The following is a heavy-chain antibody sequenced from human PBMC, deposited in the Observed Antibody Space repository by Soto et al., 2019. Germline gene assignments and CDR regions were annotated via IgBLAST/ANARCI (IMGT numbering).Heavy chain of an antibody. J-gene: IGHJ6*02. CDR3: ARDTVTSLTPYQGFYYYGMDV. D-gene: IGHD2-2*01. CDR2: ISFDGSSK. Sequence: PGGSLRLSCTASGFPFSSYTMHWLRRAPGKGLEWVGIISFDGSSKYYSDWLKPRIVILRDNSKDSLYMRMDPLRTDDTAIYYCARDTVTSLTPYQGFYYYGMDVRVQGPTVTVSS. V-gene: IGHV3-30*09. CDR1: GFPFSSYT.